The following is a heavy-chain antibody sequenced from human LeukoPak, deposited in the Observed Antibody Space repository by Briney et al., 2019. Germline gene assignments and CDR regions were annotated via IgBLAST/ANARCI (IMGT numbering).Heavy chain of an antibody. J-gene: IGHJ4*02. Sequence: GGSLRLSCAASGFTFSSYSMNWVRQAPGKGLEWVSYISSSSSTIYYADSVKGRFTISRDNSKNTLYLQMNSLRAEDTAVYYCAKDGYGSGSYYTTSHDYWGQGTLVTVSS. CDR1: GFTFSSYS. V-gene: IGHV3-48*01. D-gene: IGHD3-10*01. CDR2: ISSSSSTI. CDR3: AKDGYGSGSYYTTSHDY.